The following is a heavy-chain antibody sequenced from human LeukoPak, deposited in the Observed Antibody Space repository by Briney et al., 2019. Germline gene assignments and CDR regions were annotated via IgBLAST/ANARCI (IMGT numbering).Heavy chain of an antibody. J-gene: IGHJ4*02. Sequence: PSETLSLTCAVYGGSFSGYYWSWIRQPPGKGLEWIGEINHSGSTNYNQSLKSRVTISVDTSKNQFSLKLSSVTAADTGVYYCARGVIVGPKYYYVSSGYYSGWGQGTLVTVSS. V-gene: IGHV4-34*01. CDR2: INHSGST. CDR3: ARGVIVGPKYYYVSSGYYSG. D-gene: IGHD3-22*01. CDR1: GGSFSGYY.